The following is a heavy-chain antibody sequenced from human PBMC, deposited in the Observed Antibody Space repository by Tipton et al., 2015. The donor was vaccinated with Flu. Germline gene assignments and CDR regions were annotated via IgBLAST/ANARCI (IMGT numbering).Heavy chain of an antibody. J-gene: IGHJ3*02. CDR1: GGSISSGGYY. D-gene: IGHD2-8*01. Sequence: LRLSCTVSGGSISSGGYYWSWIRQHPGKGLEWIGHMYYSGSTYYNPSLKSRVTISVDTSKNQFSLKLSSVTAADTAVYYCVRDVYGTDAFEIWGQGTKVTVSS. V-gene: IGHV4-31*03. CDR3: VRDVYGTDAFEI. CDR2: MYYSGST.